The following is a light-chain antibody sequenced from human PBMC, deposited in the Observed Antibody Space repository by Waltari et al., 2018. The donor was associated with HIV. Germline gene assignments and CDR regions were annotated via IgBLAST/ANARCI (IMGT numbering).Light chain of an antibody. CDR3: CAYAGSSTYV. CDR1: SSDVGSYNL. V-gene: IGLV2-23*02. CDR2: EVS. Sequence: QSALTQPASVSGSPGQSITISCTGTSSDVGSYNLVSWYQQHPGKAPKLMIYEVSKRPSGVSNLFSGSKSGNTASLTISGLQAEDEADYYGCAYAGSSTYVFGTGTKVTVL. J-gene: IGLJ1*01.